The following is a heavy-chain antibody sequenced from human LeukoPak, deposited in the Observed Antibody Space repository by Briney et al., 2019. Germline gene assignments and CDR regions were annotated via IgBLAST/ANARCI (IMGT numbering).Heavy chain of an antibody. Sequence: SETLRLTCTVSGGSISSYYWSWIRQPPGKGLEWIGYIYTSGSTNYNPSLKSRVTISVDTSKNQFSLKLSSVTAADTAVYYCARGTDCSSTSCYNYYYYYMDVWGKGTTVTVSS. CDR3: ARGTDCSSTSCYNYYYYYMDV. CDR2: IYTSGST. V-gene: IGHV4-4*09. D-gene: IGHD2-2*02. J-gene: IGHJ6*03. CDR1: GGSISSYY.